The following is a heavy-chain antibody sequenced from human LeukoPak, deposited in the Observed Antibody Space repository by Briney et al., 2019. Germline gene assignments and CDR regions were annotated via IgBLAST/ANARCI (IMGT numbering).Heavy chain of an antibody. J-gene: IGHJ3*01. V-gene: IGHV3-23*01. CDR1: GFTFSNFR. Sequence: GGSPRLSCVASGFTFSNFRMHWVRQATGKGLEWVSAFSATDGSAQYAESVKGRFTISRDNSKNSLYLQMNSLRDEDTAVYYCAKARIAAAGTGAFDVWGQGTMVTVSS. CDR2: FSATDGSA. CDR3: AKARIAAAGTGAFDV. D-gene: IGHD6-13*01.